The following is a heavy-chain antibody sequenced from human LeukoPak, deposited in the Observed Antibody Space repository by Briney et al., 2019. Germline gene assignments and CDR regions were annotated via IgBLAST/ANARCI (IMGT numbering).Heavy chain of an antibody. J-gene: IGHJ4*02. D-gene: IGHD3-22*01. Sequence: PSETLSLTCAVYGGSFSGYYWGWIRHPPGKGLEWIGEIKHSGSTNYNPSLKSRVTISVDTSKNRSSLTLSSVTAADTAVYYCARDHWRYYDSSGYWFNYFDYWGQGTLVTVSS. V-gene: IGHV4-34*01. CDR1: GGSFSGYY. CDR2: IKHSGST. CDR3: ARDHWRYYDSSGYWFNYFDY.